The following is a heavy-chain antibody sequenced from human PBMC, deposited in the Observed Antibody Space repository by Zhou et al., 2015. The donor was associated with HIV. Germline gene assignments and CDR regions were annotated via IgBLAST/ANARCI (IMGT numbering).Heavy chain of an antibody. CDR1: GFTFTSSA. D-gene: IGHD6-13*01. V-gene: IGHV1-58*01. CDR2: IVVGSGNT. CDR3: AAAQPDSSSWYATNRYYYYYMDV. Sequence: QMQLVQSGPEVKKPGTSVKVSCKASGFTFTSSAVQWVRQARGQRLEWIGWIVVGSGNTNYAQKFQERVTITRDMSTSTAYMELSSLRSEDTAVYYCAAAQPDSSSWYATNRYYYYYMDVWGKGTTVTVSS. J-gene: IGHJ6*03.